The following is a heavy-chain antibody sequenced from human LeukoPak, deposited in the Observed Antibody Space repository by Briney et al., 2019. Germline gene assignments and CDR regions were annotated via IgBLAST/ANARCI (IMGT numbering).Heavy chain of an antibody. CDR1: GDSVSSNSVT. V-gene: IGHV6-1*01. J-gene: IGHJ5*02. Sequence: SQTLSPTCAISGDSVSSNSVTWNWIRQSPSRGLEWLGRTYYRSTWYNDYAVSVRGRITVNPDTSKNQFSLHLNSVTPEDTAVYYCARRLTQYDCFDPWGQGILVTVSS. D-gene: IGHD2-2*01. CDR2: TYYRSTWYN. CDR3: ARRLTQYDCFDP.